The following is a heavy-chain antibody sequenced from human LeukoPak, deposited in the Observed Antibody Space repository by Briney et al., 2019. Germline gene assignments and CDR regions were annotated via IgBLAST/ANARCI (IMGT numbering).Heavy chain of an antibody. CDR1: GGSISSGSYY. CDR3: ARAYDSSGYYGNY. D-gene: IGHD3-22*01. CDR2: IYYSGST. Sequence: SETLSLTCTVSGGSISSGSYYWSWIRQHPGKGLEWIGYIYYSGSTYYNPSLKSRVTISVDTSKNQFSLKLSSVTAADTTVYYCARAYDSSGYYGNYWGQGTLVTVSS. J-gene: IGHJ4*02. V-gene: IGHV4-31*03.